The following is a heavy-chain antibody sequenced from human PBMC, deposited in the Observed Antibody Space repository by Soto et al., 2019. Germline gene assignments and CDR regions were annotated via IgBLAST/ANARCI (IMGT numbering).Heavy chain of an antibody. CDR1: GYTYTNRS. D-gene: IGHD3-16*02. J-gene: IGHJ6*02. V-gene: IGHV1-24*01. CDR3: AVTVRGVIAYSYGMDV. Sequence: GASVKASCKASGYTYTNRSGSSLRHAPGKGLEWMGGFDPQDAETTYAQKLQGRVTMTEDTSTDTAYMELSSLRSEDTPVYYCAVTVRGVIAYSYGMDVWGQGTTVT. CDR2: FDPQDAET.